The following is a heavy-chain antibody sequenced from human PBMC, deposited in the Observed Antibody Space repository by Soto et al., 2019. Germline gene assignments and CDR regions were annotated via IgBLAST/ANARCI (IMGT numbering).Heavy chain of an antibody. CDR2: VYWDNDR. CDR1: GFSLATKGVG. CDR3: AHIVITYGGVVGDDAFDV. D-gene: IGHD3-16*02. J-gene: IGHJ3*01. Sequence: QITLKESGPTLVKPTETLTLTCTFSGFSLATKGVGVGWIRQSPGKALEWLAVVYWDNDRRYSPSLTTRLTVTKDSSKTQVDLTMTNMDSVDTGTFYCAHIVITYGGVVGDDAFDVWGQGTVVTVSS. V-gene: IGHV2-5*02.